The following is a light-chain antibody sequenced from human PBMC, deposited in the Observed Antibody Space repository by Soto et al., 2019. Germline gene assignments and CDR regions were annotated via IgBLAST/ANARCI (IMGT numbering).Light chain of an antibody. J-gene: IGKJ5*01. CDR1: QSVSSGY. CDR2: DAS. Sequence: EIVLTQSPGTLSLSPGGRGTLSCRASQSVSSGYLAWYQQKPGQAPRLLIYDASSRATGIPDRFSGSGSGTDFTLTISRLEPEDFAVYYCQQYGGSPRTFGQGTRLEI. V-gene: IGKV3-20*01. CDR3: QQYGGSPRT.